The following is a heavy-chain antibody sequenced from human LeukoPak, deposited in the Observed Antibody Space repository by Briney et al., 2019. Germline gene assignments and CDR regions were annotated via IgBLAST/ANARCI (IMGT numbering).Heavy chain of an antibody. CDR2: IYYSGST. D-gene: IGHD3-3*01. Sequence: KASETLSLTCTVSGGSISSSSYYWGWIRQPPGKGLEWIGSIYYSGSTYYNPSLKSRVTISVDTSKNQFSLKLSSVTAADTAVYYCARHEGFLEWLFMDYWGQGTLVTVSS. CDR1: GGSISSSSYY. V-gene: IGHV4-39*01. CDR3: ARHEGFLEWLFMDY. J-gene: IGHJ4*02.